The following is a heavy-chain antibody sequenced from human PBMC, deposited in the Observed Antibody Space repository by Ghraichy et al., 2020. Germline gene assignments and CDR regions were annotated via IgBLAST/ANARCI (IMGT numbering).Heavy chain of an antibody. V-gene: IGHV4-34*01. Sequence: SQTLSLTCAVYGGSFSGYYWSWIRQPPGKGLEWIGEINHSGSTNYNPSLKSRVTISVDTSKNQFSLKLSSVTAADTAVYYCAGVSTKTYDYVWGSYRYCRVGSACSAFDIWGQGTMVTVSS. CDR3: AGVSTKTYDYVWGSYRYCRVGSACSAFDI. D-gene: IGHD3-16*02. J-gene: IGHJ3*02. CDR2: INHSGST. CDR1: GGSFSGYY.